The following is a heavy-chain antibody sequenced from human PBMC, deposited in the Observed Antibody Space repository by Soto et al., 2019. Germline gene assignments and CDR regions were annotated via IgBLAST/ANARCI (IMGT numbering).Heavy chain of an antibody. Sequence: GGSLRLSCVASGFNFDDYAIHWVRQAPGKGLEWLSVITWNSGTIYYADSVKGRFTISRDNAKNSLYLQMNSLRAEDTAVYYCARRDHMDVWGQGTTVTVSS. J-gene: IGHJ6*02. CDR2: ITWNSGTI. CDR1: GFNFDDYA. V-gene: IGHV3-9*01. CDR3: ARRDHMDV.